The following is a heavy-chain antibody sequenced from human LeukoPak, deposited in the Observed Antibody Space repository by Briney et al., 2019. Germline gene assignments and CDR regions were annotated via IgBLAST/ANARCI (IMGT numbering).Heavy chain of an antibody. CDR2: ISGSGGST. CDR1: GFTFPNFV. CDR3: AKGGRYFDWFPLDY. J-gene: IGHJ4*02. D-gene: IGHD3-9*01. Sequence: GGSLRLSCVASGFTFPNFVMSWVRQAPGKGLEWVSAISGSGGSTYYADSVKGRFTISRDNSKNTLYLQMNSLRAEDTAVYYCAKGGRYFDWFPLDYWGQGTLVTVSS. V-gene: IGHV3-23*01.